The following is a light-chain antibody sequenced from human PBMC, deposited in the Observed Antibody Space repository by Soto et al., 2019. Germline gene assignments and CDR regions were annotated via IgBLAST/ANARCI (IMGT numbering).Light chain of an antibody. V-gene: IGLV2-14*01. CDR2: EVS. CDR3: SSYTSGSTWV. Sequence: QSALTQPASVSGSPGQSITISCTGTSSDVGGYNYVSWYQQHPGKAPKLMIYEVSNRPSGVSNRFFGSKSGNTASLTISGLQAEDEADYYCSSYTSGSTWVFGGGTKLTVL. CDR1: SSDVGGYNY. J-gene: IGLJ3*02.